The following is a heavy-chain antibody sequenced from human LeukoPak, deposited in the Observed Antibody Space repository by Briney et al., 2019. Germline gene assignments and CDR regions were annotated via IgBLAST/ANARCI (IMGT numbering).Heavy chain of an antibody. J-gene: IGHJ4*02. CDR2: IKSKTDGGTT. CDR1: GFTFSNAW. CDR3: TTELLWFGELFRDFDY. Sequence: GGSLRLSCAASGFTFSNAWMNWVRQAPGKGLEWVGRIKSKTDGGTTDYAAPVKGRFTISRDDSKNTLYLQMSSLKTEDTAVYYCTTELLWFGELFRDFDYWGQGTLVTVSS. V-gene: IGHV3-15*01. D-gene: IGHD3-10*01.